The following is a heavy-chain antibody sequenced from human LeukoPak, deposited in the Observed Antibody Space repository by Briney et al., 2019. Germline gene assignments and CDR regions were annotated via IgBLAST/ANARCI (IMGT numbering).Heavy chain of an antibody. CDR1: GFTFSSYG. Sequence: GRSLRLSCAASGFTFSSYGMHWVRRAPGKGLEWVAVIWYDGSNKYYADSVKGRFTISRDNSKNTLYLQMNSLRAEDTAVYYCARDPLGVYCSGGSCHLGGYYFDYWGQGTLVTVSS. J-gene: IGHJ4*02. V-gene: IGHV3-33*01. CDR3: ARDPLGVYCSGGSCHLGGYYFDY. D-gene: IGHD2-15*01. CDR2: IWYDGSNK.